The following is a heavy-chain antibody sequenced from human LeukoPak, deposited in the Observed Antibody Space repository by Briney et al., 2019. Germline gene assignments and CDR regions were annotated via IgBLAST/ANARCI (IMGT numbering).Heavy chain of an antibody. J-gene: IGHJ4*02. V-gene: IGHV3-23*01. CDR2: ISGSGGST. CDR3: AKVLDSSGYYASWDY. Sequence: PGGSLRLSCAASGFTFSSYAMSWVRQAPGKGLEWVSAISGSGGSTYYADSVKGRFTISRDNSKNTLYLQMNSLRAEDTAVYYCAKVLDSSGYYASWDYWGQGTLVTVSS. CDR1: GFTFSSYA. D-gene: IGHD3-22*01.